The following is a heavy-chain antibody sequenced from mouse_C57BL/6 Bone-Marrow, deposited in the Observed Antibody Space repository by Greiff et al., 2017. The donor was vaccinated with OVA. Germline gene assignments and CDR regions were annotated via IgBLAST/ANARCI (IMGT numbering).Heavy chain of an antibody. Sequence: VKVVESGPGLVQPSQSLSITCTVSGFSLTSYGVHWVRQSPGKGLEWLGVIWSGGSTDYNAAFISRLSISKDNSKSQVFFKMNSLQADDTAIYYCARPNYYGSSYGYFDVWGTGTTVTVSS. D-gene: IGHD1-1*01. V-gene: IGHV2-2*01. CDR3: ARPNYYGSSYGYFDV. CDR2: IWSGGST. CDR1: GFSLTSYG. J-gene: IGHJ1*03.